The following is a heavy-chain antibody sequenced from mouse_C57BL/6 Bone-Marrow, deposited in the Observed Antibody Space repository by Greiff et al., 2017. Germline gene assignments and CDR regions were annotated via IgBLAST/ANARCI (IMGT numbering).Heavy chain of an antibody. V-gene: IGHV1-81*01. CDR3: SGPTMVTYYYDMDY. Sequence: QVQLQQSGAELARPGASVKLSCKASGYTFTSYGISWVKQRTGQGLEWIGEIYPRSGNTYYNEKFKGKATLTVDKSSSTAYMELRSLTSEYSAVYVCSGPTMVTYYYDMDYWGQGTSVTVSS. D-gene: IGHD2-9*01. CDR2: IYPRSGNT. CDR1: GYTFTSYG. J-gene: IGHJ4*01.